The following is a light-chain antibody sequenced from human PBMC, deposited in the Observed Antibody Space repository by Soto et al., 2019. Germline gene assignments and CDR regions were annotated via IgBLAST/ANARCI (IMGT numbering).Light chain of an antibody. CDR2: GAS. CDR1: QSVSSSY. CDR3: QQYGSSLI. Sequence: EIVLTQSPGTLSLSPGERATLSYRVSQSVSSSYLAWYQQKPGQAPRLLIYGASSRATGIPDRFSGSGSGTDFTLTISRLEPEDFAVYYCQQYGSSLIFGGGTKVEIK. J-gene: IGKJ4*01. V-gene: IGKV3-20*01.